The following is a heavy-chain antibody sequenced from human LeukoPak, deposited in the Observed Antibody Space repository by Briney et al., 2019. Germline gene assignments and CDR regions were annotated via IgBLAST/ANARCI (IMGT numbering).Heavy chain of an antibody. CDR3: ARASISGTYWLGWFDP. CDR1: GGSISSGSYY. Sequence: PSQTLSLTCTASGGSISSGSYYWSWIRQPAGKGLEWIGRVYSSGSTNYNPSLKSRVTISVDTSKNQFSLKLSSVTAADTAVYYCARASISGTYWLGWFDPWGQGTLVTVSS. V-gene: IGHV4-61*02. CDR2: VYSSGST. D-gene: IGHD1-26*01. J-gene: IGHJ5*02.